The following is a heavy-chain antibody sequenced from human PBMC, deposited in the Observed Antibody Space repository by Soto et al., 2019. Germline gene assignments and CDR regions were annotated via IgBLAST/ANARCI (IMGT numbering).Heavy chain of an antibody. J-gene: IGHJ6*02. Sequence: GXLRLSFTPSGFTFNSHTMHWVLQAQGKGLEWVSLISWDGGSTYYADSVKGRFTISRDNSKNSLYLQMNSLRTEDTALYYCAKADIAAAGTYYYYGMDVWGQGTTVTVSS. CDR2: ISWDGGST. V-gene: IGHV3-43*01. CDR3: AKADIAAAGTYYYYGMDV. CDR1: GFTFNSHT. D-gene: IGHD6-13*01.